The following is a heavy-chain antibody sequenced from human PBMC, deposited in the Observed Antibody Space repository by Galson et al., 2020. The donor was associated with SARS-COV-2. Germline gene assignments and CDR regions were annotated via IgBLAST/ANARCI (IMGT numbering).Heavy chain of an antibody. V-gene: IGHV4-59*01. CDR3: ARDFRPLYCSGGTCRSGGLGWFDP. J-gene: IGHJ5*02. CDR2: LYYTGST. Sequence: SETLSLTCSVSGTSISSYYWSWIRQPPGKRLEWIGYLYYTGSTDYNPSLKSRVSISVDTSKRQLSLNLNSVTAADTAVYYCARDFRPLYCSGGTCRSGGLGWFDPWGQGTLVTVSS. CDR1: GTSISSYY. D-gene: IGHD2-15*01.